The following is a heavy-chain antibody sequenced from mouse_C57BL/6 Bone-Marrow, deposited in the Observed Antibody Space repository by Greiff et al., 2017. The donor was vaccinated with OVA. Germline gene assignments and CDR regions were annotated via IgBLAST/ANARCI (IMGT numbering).Heavy chain of an antibody. V-gene: IGHV2-9*01. D-gene: IGHD1-1*01. Sequence: VQGVESGPGLVAPSQCLSITCTVSGFSFTSYGVDWVRQPPGKGLEWLGVICGGGSTNYNSALMSRLCISKDNSKSKVYLKMNRLQTEDTAMYYCAKKDYYGRSSDVWGQGTTLTVSS. J-gene: IGHJ2*01. CDR3: AKKDYYGRSSDV. CDR2: ICGGGST. CDR1: GFSFTSYG.